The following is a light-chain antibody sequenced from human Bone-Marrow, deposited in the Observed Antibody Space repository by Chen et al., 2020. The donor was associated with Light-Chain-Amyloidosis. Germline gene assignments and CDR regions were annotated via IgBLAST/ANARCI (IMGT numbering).Light chain of an antibody. CDR3: QSYQGSSQGV. J-gene: IGLJ3*02. V-gene: IGLV6-57*01. CDR1: SASIATNY. Sequence: NFMLTQPHSVSESPGKTVIISCTRSSASIATNYVQWYQQRPGSSPTTVIYEDDQSPSGVPDRFSGSIDRSSNSASLTISGLKTEDEADYYCQSYQGSSQGVFGGGTKLTVL. CDR2: EDD.